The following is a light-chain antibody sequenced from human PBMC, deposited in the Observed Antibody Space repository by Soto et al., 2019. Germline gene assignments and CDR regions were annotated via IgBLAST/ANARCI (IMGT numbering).Light chain of an antibody. CDR3: QQYYSTPLT. CDR2: WAS. CDR1: QSVLYSSNNKNY. V-gene: IGKV4-1*01. J-gene: IGKJ4*01. Sequence: DIVMTQSPDSLAVSLGERATINCKSSQSVLYSSNNKNYLAWYQQKPGQPPKLLIYWASTRESGVPDRFSGSGSVTDFTLTISSLKAEDVAVYYCQQYYSTPLTFGGGTKVEIK.